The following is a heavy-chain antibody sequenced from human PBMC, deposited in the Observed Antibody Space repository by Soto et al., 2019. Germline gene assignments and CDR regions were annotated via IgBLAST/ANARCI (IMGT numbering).Heavy chain of an antibody. CDR1: GGSTRSYY. D-gene: IGHD6-6*01. CDR3: ARAPFSRPYPFDY. J-gene: IGHJ4*02. CDR2: IYSSGST. Sequence: SETLSLTCTVSGGSTRSYYWSWIRQPPGKGPEWIGYIYSSGSTTYNPSLKSRVTISVDTSKNQISLKLRSVTAADTAVYYCARAPFSRPYPFDYWGQGTLVTVSS. V-gene: IGHV4-59*01.